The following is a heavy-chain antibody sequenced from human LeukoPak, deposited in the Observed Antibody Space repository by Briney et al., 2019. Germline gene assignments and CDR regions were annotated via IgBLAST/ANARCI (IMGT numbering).Heavy chain of an antibody. CDR2: INAANGDT. J-gene: IGHJ5*02. V-gene: IGHV1-3*01. Sequence: ASVKVSCEASGYIFSNYAMHWVRQAPGQRLEWMGWINAANGDTKYSKSFQGRVTITRDTSASTVYMDLSSLTSEDTGVYYCARGIDRVFNWFDPWGQGTLVTVSS. CDR3: ARGIDRVFNWFDP. CDR1: GYIFSNYA. D-gene: IGHD1-14*01.